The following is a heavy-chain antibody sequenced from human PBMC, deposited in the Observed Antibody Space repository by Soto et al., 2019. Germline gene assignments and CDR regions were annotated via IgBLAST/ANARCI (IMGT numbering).Heavy chain of an antibody. V-gene: IGHV3-23*01. CDR1: GFTFSSYA. D-gene: IGHD3-3*01. CDR3: AKTLDFWSGYYENYYMDV. Sequence: GGSLRLSCAASGFTFSSYAMSWVRQAPGKGLEWVSAISGSGGSTYYADSVKGRFTISRDNSKNTLYLQMNSLRAEDTAVYYCAKTLDFWSGYYENYYMDVWGKGTTVTVSS. CDR2: ISGSGGST. J-gene: IGHJ6*03.